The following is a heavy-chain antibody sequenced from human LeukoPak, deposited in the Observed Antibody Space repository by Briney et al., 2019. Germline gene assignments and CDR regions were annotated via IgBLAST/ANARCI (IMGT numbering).Heavy chain of an antibody. V-gene: IGHV3-53*01. CDR1: GFSVRNNY. J-gene: IGHJ4*02. CDR2: IYSGSTT. D-gene: IGHD5-24*01. Sequence: GGSLRLSCAASGFSVRNNYMAWVRQAPGKGLEWVSVIYSGSTTMYADSVKGRFTISRDNSKNTLYLQLNSLRTEDTAVYFCATSRDGCIPDYWGQGTLVTVSS. CDR3: ATSRDGCIPDY.